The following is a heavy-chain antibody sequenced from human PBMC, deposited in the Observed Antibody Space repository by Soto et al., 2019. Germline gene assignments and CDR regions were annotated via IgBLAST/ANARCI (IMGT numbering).Heavy chain of an antibody. CDR1: EDTFTHYD. CDR3: VRRVSSGHRSWFDP. CDR2: MNPKTGNI. V-gene: IGHV1-8*01. Sequence: QVELVQSGAEVKKPGASVRVSCQASEDTFTHYDLNWVRQATGQGLEWMGWMNPKTGNIDYAHKFQGRVTMTRDTSTRTVYMELSSLRSDDTAVYYCVRRVSSGHRSWFDPWGQGTLVTVSS. J-gene: IGHJ5*02. D-gene: IGHD2-8*02.